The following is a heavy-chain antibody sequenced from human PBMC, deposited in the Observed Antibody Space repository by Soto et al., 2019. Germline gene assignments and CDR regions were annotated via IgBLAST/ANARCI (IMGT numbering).Heavy chain of an antibody. V-gene: IGHV4-59*08. J-gene: IGHJ4*02. CDR3: ARRQNWNNLFDT. CDR1: GGFIDFYY. CDR2: SYYSGTT. D-gene: IGHD1-1*01. Sequence: PSETLSLTCTVSGGFIDFYYWSWIRQAPGKGLEWIGCSYYSGTTTYNPSFKSRVSISIDTSKTQFSLRLRSVTAADTAVYYCARRQNWNNLFDTWGQGKLVTVS.